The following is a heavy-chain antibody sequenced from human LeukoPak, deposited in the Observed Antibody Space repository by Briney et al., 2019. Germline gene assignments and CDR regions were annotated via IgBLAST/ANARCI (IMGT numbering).Heavy chain of an antibody. CDR1: VYTFTGYY. CDR3: ARDYSATIHY. D-gene: IGHD5-12*01. CDR2: INPNSGGT. Sequence: GASVTVSFKSSVYTFTGYYMHWVRQAPGQGREWMGWINPNSGGTNYAQKLQGRVTMTRDTPISTAYMELSRLRSDDTAVYYCARDYSATIHYWGQGTLVTVSS. V-gene: IGHV1-2*02. J-gene: IGHJ4*02.